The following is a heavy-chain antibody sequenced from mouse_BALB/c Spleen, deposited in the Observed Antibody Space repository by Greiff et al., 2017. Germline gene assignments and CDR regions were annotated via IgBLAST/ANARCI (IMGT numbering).Heavy chain of an antibody. J-gene: IGHJ4*01. CDR2: ISYSGST. V-gene: IGHV3-2*02. Sequence: EVQLQESGPGLVKPSQSLSLTCTVTGYSITSDYAWNWIRQFPGNKLEWMGYISYSGSTSYNPSLKSRISITRDTSKNQFFLQLNSVTTEDTATYYCAREGYDDYAMDYWGQGTSVTVSS. CDR1: GYSITSDYA. D-gene: IGHD2-14*01. CDR3: AREGYDDYAMDY.